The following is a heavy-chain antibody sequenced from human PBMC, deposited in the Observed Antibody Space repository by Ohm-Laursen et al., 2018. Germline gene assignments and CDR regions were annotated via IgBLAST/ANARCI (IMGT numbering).Heavy chain of an antibody. CDR1: GASISSYY. Sequence: PSETLSLTCSVSGASISSYYWTWIRQPPGKGLEWIGHFYHSGGTNINPSFKSRVTISIDTSKNQFSLNLNSVTAADTAVYYCASSQSSSWYHAFDVWGQGTMVTVSS. CDR3: ASSQSSSWYHAFDV. D-gene: IGHD6-13*01. J-gene: IGHJ3*01. CDR2: FYHSGGT. V-gene: IGHV4-4*08.